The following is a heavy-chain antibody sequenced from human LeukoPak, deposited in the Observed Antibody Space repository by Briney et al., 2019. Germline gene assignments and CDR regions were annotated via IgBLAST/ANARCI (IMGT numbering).Heavy chain of an antibody. CDR3: ARSIIWFGELSWFDP. CDR2: ISGSGSST. D-gene: IGHD3-10*01. Sequence: GGSLRLSCAASGFTFSSYAMSWVRQAPGKGLEWVSTISGSGSSTYYADSVKGRFTISRDNSKNTLFLQMNSLRAEDTAVYYCARSIIWFGELSWFDPWGQGTLVTVSS. V-gene: IGHV3-23*01. CDR1: GFTFSSYA. J-gene: IGHJ5*02.